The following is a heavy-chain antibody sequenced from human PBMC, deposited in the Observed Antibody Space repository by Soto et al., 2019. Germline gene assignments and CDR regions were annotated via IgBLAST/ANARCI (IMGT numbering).Heavy chain of an antibody. CDR1: GGSISSISYY. V-gene: IGHV4-39*01. J-gene: IGHJ5*02. Sequence: ETLSLTCTVSGGSISSISYYWGWIRQPPGKGLEWIGSIYYSGSTYYSPSLKSRVTISVDTSKNQFSLKLSSVTAADTAVYYCARHHYDFWSGYPSYNWFDPWGQGTLVTVSS. CDR3: ARHHYDFWSGYPSYNWFDP. D-gene: IGHD3-3*01. CDR2: IYYSGST.